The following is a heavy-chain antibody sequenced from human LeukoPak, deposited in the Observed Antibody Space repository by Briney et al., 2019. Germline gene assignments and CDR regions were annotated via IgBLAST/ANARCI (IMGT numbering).Heavy chain of an antibody. J-gene: IGHJ4*02. V-gene: IGHV1-2*02. D-gene: IGHD7-27*01. CDR2: INPNSGGT. CDR3: ARGPHWDPHFDY. CDR1: GVTFTADY. Sequence: ASVKVSCKASGVTFTADYMHWVRHAPGQGLEWMGWINPNSGGTNYAQKFQGRVTMTRDTSISTAYMELSRLRSDDTAVYYCARGPHWDPHFDYWGQGTLVTVSS.